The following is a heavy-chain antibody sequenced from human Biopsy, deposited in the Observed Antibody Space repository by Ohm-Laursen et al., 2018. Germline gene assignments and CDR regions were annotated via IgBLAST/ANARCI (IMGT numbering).Heavy chain of an antibody. CDR2: IYYSGNT. CDR1: GGSINNFY. CDR3: ARVRVWADSEGAFDP. V-gene: IGHV4-59*07. D-gene: IGHD1-26*01. Sequence: SDTLSLTCLASGGSINNFYWSWIRQPPGKGLEWIGIIYYSGNTKYNPSLKSRVTISVDTFRNQFSLKLSSVTAADTAVYYCARVRVWADSEGAFDPWGQGTMVTVSS. J-gene: IGHJ3*01.